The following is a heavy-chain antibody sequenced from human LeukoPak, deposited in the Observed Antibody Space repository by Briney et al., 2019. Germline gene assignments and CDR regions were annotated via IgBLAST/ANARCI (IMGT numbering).Heavy chain of an antibody. J-gene: IGHJ6*03. CDR3: AREVPFYGSGIIYYYYMDV. CDR2: IYYSGST. CDR1: GGSISSYY. D-gene: IGHD3-10*01. Sequence: SETLSLTCTVSGGSISSYYWSWIRQPPGKGLEWIGYIYYSGSTNYNPSLKSRVTISVDTSKNQFSLKLSSVTAADTAVYYCAREVPFYGSGIIYYYYMDVWGKGTTVTISS. V-gene: IGHV4-59*01.